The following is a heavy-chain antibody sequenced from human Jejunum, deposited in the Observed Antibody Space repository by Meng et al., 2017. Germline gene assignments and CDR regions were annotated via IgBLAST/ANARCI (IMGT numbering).Heavy chain of an antibody. D-gene: IGHD1/OR15-1a*01. CDR3: AIVREVPLGTGDWFDP. Sequence: SGPGLVKPSVSPSLTCVLSGVSVTTPSWWSWVRHSPGKGLEWIGEIYHTGSTNYNPSLKSRVSVSLDGSKNQFSLKLTSVTAADTAVYFCAIVREVPLGTGDWFDPWGQGTLVSVSS. V-gene: IGHV4-4*02. CDR2: IYHTGST. J-gene: IGHJ5*02. CDR1: GVSVTTPSW.